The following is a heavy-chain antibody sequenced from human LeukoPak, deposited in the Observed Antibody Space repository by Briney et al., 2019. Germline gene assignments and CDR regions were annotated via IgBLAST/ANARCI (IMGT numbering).Heavy chain of an antibody. J-gene: IGHJ6*04. CDR3: ARDRGFGQADV. Sequence: RGSLRLSCAASGFTFGSHWMSWVRQAPGKGLEWVADINQDGSDKHYVDSVKGRFTISRDNAESSLYLQVNSLRAEDTAVYYCARDRGFGQADVWGKGTTVTVSS. CDR2: INQDGSDK. CDR1: GFTFGSHW. V-gene: IGHV3-7*01. D-gene: IGHD3-10*01.